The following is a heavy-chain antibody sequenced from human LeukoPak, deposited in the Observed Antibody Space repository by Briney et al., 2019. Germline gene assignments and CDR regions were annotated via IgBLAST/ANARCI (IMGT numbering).Heavy chain of an antibody. V-gene: IGHV3-7*01. CDR3: ARLKDDVTKLDY. CDR2: IRPDGSER. J-gene: IGHJ4*02. D-gene: IGHD2-8*01. Sequence: PGGSLRLSCAASGFPFSSFWMNWVRQTPGRGLEWLANIRPDGSERHYVDSVQGRFTISRDNTKNSLFLQMNSLRAEDTAVYYCARLKDDVTKLDYWGQGTLVTVSS. CDR1: GFPFSSFW.